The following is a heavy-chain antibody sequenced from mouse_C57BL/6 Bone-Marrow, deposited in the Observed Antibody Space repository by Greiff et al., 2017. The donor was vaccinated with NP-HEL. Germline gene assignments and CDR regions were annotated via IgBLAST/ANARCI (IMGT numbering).Heavy chain of an antibody. J-gene: IGHJ2*01. V-gene: IGHV1-55*01. Sequence: VKLQQPGAELVKPGASVKMSCKASGYTFTSYWITWVKQRPGQGLEWIGDIYPGSGSTNYNEKFKSKATLTVDTSSSTAYMQLSSLTSEDSAVYYCARPNYYDGGYYFAYWGQGTTLTVSS. CDR1: GYTFTSYW. CDR2: IYPGSGST. CDR3: ARPNYYDGGYYFAY. D-gene: IGHD1-1*01.